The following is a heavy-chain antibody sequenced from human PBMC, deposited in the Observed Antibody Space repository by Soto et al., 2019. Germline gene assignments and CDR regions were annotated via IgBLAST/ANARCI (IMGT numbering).Heavy chain of an antibody. CDR3: ARQLEGQQLVKCQYYYGMDV. CDR2: IYYTGST. D-gene: IGHD6-13*01. CDR1: GGSISSSSYY. Sequence: SETLSLTCSVSGGSISSSSYYWGWIRQPPGKGLEWIGKIYYTGSTYYNPSLKSRVTISVDTSKNQFSLNLRSVTAADTAVYYCARQLEGQQLVKCQYYYGMDVWGQGITVTVSS. V-gene: IGHV4-39*01. J-gene: IGHJ6*02.